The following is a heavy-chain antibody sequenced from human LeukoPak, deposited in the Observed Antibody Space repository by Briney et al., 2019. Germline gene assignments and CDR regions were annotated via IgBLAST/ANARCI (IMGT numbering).Heavy chain of an antibody. Sequence: GASVKVSCKASGYTFTSYGISWVRQAPGQGLEWMGWISAYNGNTNYAQKLQGRVTMTTDTSTSTAYMELRSLRSDDTAVYYCARGPRISSLRVVIDFDYWDQGTLVIVSA. CDR3: ARGPRISSLRVVIDFDY. V-gene: IGHV1-18*01. CDR1: GYTFTSYG. CDR2: ISAYNGNT. D-gene: IGHD3-3*01. J-gene: IGHJ4*02.